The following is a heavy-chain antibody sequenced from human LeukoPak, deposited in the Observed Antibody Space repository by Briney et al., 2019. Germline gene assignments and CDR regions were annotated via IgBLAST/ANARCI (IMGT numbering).Heavy chain of an antibody. D-gene: IGHD6-13*01. V-gene: IGHV3-7*01. CDR2: IKKDGSEK. CDR3: ATSSAAAAGWVYYYMDV. CDR1: GFTFSTYW. Sequence: GGSLRLSCAASGFTFSTYWMSWVRQAPGKGLEWVANIKKDGSEKKYVDSVKGRFTISRDNAKNSLYLQMNSLRAEDTAVYYCATSSAAAAGWVYYYMDVWGKGTTVTVSS. J-gene: IGHJ6*03.